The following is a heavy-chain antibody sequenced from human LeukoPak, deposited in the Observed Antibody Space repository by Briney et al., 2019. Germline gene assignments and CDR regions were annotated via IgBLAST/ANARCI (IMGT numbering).Heavy chain of an antibody. CDR3: ARDLADHYYDSSGYAALDY. J-gene: IGHJ4*02. Sequence: SETLSLTCTVSGGSISSYYWSWIRQPAGKGLEWIGRIYTSGSTNYNPSLKSRVTMSVDTSKNQFSLKLSSVTAADTAVYYCARDLADHYYDSSGYAALDYWGQGTLVTVSS. V-gene: IGHV4-4*07. CDR1: GGSISSYY. CDR2: IYTSGST. D-gene: IGHD3-22*01.